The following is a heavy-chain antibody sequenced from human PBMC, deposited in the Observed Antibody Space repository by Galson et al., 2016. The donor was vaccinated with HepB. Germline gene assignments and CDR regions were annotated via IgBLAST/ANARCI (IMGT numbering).Heavy chain of an antibody. Sequence: ETLSLTCTVSGGSISSYYWSWIRQTAGTGLEWIGRLYPSGSTIYNPSLKSRVSMSEDTSKNQLSLKLSSVTAADTAVYYCVTLTEKYGLDVWGQGTTVSVSS. V-gene: IGHV4-4*07. J-gene: IGHJ6*02. CDR2: LYPSGST. CDR3: VTLTEKYGLDV. CDR1: GGSISSYY.